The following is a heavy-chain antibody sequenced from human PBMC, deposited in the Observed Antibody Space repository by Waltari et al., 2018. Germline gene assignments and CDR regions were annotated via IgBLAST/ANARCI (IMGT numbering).Heavy chain of an antibody. Sequence: QLQLQESGPGLVKPSETLSLTCTVSGGSISSSSYYWGWIRQPPGKGLEWIGSIYYSGSTNYNPSLKSRVTISVDTSKNQFSLKLSSVTAADTAVYYCARDLRYFDWPAGYYYMDVWGKGTTVTVSS. CDR3: ARDLRYFDWPAGYYYMDV. CDR2: IYYSGST. J-gene: IGHJ6*03. CDR1: GGSISSSSYY. V-gene: IGHV4-39*07. D-gene: IGHD3-9*01.